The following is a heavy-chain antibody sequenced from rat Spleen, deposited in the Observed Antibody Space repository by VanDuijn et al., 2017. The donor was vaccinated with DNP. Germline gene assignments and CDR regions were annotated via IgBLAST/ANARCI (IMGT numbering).Heavy chain of an antibody. CDR1: GFSLTIYS. J-gene: IGHJ4*01. V-gene: IGHV2-1*01. D-gene: IGHD1-9*01. Sequence: QVQLKESGPGLVQPSQTLSLTCTVAGFSLTIYSVHWVRQPPGKGLEWVGVIWSGGGTAYNSVLKSRLRISRDTSKSQVFLKMNSLQTEDTAMYFCARYYGYNYYAMDAWGQGTSVTVSS. CDR2: IWSGGGT. CDR3: ARYYGYNYYAMDA.